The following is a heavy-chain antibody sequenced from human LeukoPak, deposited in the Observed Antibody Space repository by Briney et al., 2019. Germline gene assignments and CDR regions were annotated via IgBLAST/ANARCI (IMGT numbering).Heavy chain of an antibody. CDR3: ARADSSGYYPAYYGMDV. CDR2: INAGNGNT. CDR1: GYTFISYV. J-gene: IGHJ6*02. V-gene: IGHV1-3*01. Sequence: ASVKVSCKASGYTFISYVMHWVRQAPGQWLEWMGWINAGNGNTEYSQKFQGRVTITRDTSATTAYMELSSLGSEDTAVYYCARADSSGYYPAYYGMDVWGQGTTVTVSS. D-gene: IGHD3-22*01.